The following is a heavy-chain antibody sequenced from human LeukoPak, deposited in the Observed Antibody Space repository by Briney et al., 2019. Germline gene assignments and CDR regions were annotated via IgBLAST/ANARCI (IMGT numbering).Heavy chain of an antibody. J-gene: IGHJ3*02. CDR3: AGQWLDDAFDI. CDR2: ISSSSSYI. Sequence: GGSLRLSCAASGFTFSSYSMNWVRQAPGKGLEWVSSISSSSSYIYYADSVKGRFTISRDNAKNSLYLPMNSLRAEDTAVYYCAGQWLDDAFDIWGQGTMVSVSS. CDR1: GFTFSSYS. D-gene: IGHD6-19*01. V-gene: IGHV3-21*01.